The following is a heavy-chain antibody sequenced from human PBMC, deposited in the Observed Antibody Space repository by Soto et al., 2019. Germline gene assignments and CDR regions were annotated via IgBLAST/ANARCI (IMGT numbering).Heavy chain of an antibody. D-gene: IGHD3-3*01. V-gene: IGHV3-33*01. CDR3: ARDRRFLEWLDQ. J-gene: IGHJ4*02. CDR1: GFTFTSYG. Sequence: QVQVVESGGGVVQPGWSLRLSCEASGFTFTSYGMHWVRQAPGKGLEWVAVIWYDGSKKYYADSVKGRFSISRDNSKNTVFLQMNSLRAEDTAVYYCARDRRFLEWLDQWGQGTLVTVSS. CDR2: IWYDGSKK.